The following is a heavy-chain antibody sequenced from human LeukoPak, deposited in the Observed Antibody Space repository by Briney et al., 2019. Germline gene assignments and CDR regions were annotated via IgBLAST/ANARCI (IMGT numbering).Heavy chain of an antibody. V-gene: IGHV4-31*11. CDR2: IYYSGST. D-gene: IGHD3-10*01. CDR1: GGSFSGYY. Sequence: SETLSLTCAVYGGSFSGYYWSWIRQHPGKGLEWIGYIYYSGSTYYNPSLKSRLTISVDTSKNQFSLRLSSVTAADTAVYYCARDGQSGRFGELYFDYWGQGTLVTVSS. CDR3: ARDGQSGRFGELYFDY. J-gene: IGHJ4*02.